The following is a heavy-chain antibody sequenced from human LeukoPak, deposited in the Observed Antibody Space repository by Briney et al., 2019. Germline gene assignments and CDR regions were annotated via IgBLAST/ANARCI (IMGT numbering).Heavy chain of an antibody. CDR1: GFTFSSYS. Sequence: GGSLRLSCAASGFTFSSYSMNWVRQAPGKGLEWVSSISSSSSYIYYADSVKGRFTISRDNAKNSLYLQMNSLRAEDTAVYYCARVCGYYDTWFDPWGQGTLVTVSS. J-gene: IGHJ5*02. V-gene: IGHV3-21*01. D-gene: IGHD3-22*01. CDR2: ISSSSSYI. CDR3: ARVCGYYDTWFDP.